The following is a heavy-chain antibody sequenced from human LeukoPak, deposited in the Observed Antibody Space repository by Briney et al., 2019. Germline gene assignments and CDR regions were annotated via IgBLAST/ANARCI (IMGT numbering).Heavy chain of an antibody. CDR1: GGSISSYY. Sequence: SETPSLTCTVSGGSISSYYWSWIRQPPGKGLEWIGYIYYSGSTNYNPSLKSRVTISVDASKNQFSLKLSSVTAADTAVYYCARVVRNYYGSGSYYQTKDWFDPWGQGTLVTVSS. CDR3: ARVVRNYYGSGSYYQTKDWFDP. V-gene: IGHV4-59*01. D-gene: IGHD3-10*01. CDR2: IYYSGST. J-gene: IGHJ5*02.